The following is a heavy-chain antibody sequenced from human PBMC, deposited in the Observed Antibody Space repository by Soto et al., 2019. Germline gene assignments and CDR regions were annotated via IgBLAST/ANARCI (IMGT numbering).Heavy chain of an antibody. Sequence: PGGSLRLSCAASGFTFDDYGMSWVRQAPGKGLEWVSGINWNGGSTGYADSVKGRFTISRDNAKNSLYLQMNSLRAEDTALYYCARLYSSGWYGPGRYWGQGTLVTGS. CDR1: GFTFDDYG. CDR3: ARLYSSGWYGPGRY. J-gene: IGHJ4*02. V-gene: IGHV3-20*04. D-gene: IGHD6-19*01. CDR2: INWNGGST.